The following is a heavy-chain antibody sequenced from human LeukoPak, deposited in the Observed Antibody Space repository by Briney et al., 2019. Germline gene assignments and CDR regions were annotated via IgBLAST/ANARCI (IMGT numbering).Heavy chain of an antibody. CDR1: GGSISSYY. J-gene: IGHJ6*03. CDR3: ARVGYYYYMDV. Sequence: PSETLSLTCTVSGGSISSYYWSWIRQPAGKGREGIGRIYTRGSTNYNPSLKSRVTMSVDTSKNQFSLKLSSVTAADTAVYYCARVGYYYYMDVWGKGTTVTVSS. V-gene: IGHV4-4*07. CDR2: IYTRGST. D-gene: IGHD3-10*01.